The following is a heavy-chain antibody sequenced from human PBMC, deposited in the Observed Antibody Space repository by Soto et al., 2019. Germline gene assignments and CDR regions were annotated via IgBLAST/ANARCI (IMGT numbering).Heavy chain of an antibody. CDR1: GFTFSSYA. Sequence: EVQLLESGGGLVQPGKSLRLSCAASGFTFSSYAMSWVRQAPGKGLEWISSISGSGTNTYYADSVKGRFTISRDNSKNTLYVQMKRRRAEATAVSCCANRALGDSAYWGPGTLFTVSS. CDR3: ANRALGDSAY. V-gene: IGHV3-23*01. J-gene: IGHJ4*02. D-gene: IGHD2-21*01. CDR2: ISGSGTNT.